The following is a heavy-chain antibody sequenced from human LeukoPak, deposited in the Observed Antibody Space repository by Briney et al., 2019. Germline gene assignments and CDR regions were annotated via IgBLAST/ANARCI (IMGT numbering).Heavy chain of an antibody. CDR3: ARDGITIFGVYYYGMDV. CDR1: GFTVSNNY. V-gene: IGHV3-66*01. CDR2: IYSGGST. D-gene: IGHD3-3*01. Sequence: GGSLRLPCAASGFTVSNNYMRWVRQAPGKGLEWVSLIYSGGSTYYADSVKGRFTISRDNSKNTLYFQLNSLRAEDTAVYYCARDGITIFGVYYYGMDVWGQGTTVTVSS. J-gene: IGHJ6*02.